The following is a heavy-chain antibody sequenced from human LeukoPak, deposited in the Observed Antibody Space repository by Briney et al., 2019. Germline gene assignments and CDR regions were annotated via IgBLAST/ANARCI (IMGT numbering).Heavy chain of an antibody. CDR3: ARVEDDSSGYYYSGGYDAFDI. CDR1: GGSISSGSYY. V-gene: IGHV4-61*02. CDR2: IYTSGST. J-gene: IGHJ3*02. Sequence: PSETLSLTCTVSGGSISSGSYYWSWIRQPAGKGLEWIGRIYTSGSTNYNPSLKSRVTISVDTSKNQFSLKLSSVTAADTAVYYCARVEDDSSGYYYSGGYDAFDIWGQGTMVTVSS. D-gene: IGHD3-22*01.